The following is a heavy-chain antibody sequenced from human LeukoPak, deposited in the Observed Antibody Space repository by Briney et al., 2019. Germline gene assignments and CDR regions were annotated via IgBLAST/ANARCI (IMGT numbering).Heavy chain of an antibody. D-gene: IGHD6-19*01. CDR2: FYSGSST. J-gene: IGHJ4*02. Sequence: GGSLRLSCAASGFTFSNAWMSWVRQAPGKGLEWVSVFYSGSSTYYADSVKGGFTISRDNSKNTLYLQMNSLRAEDTAVYYCARDRAGTLDYWGQGTLVTVSS. CDR3: ARDRAGTLDY. CDR1: GFTFSNAW. V-gene: IGHV3-66*01.